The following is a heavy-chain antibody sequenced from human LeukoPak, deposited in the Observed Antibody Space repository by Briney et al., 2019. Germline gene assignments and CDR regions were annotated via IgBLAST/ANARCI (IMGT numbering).Heavy chain of an antibody. CDR3: AGDRTGLDPDYGDYIDN. CDR2: ISYDGSNK. V-gene: IGHV3-30*04. J-gene: IGHJ4*02. CDR1: GFTFSSYA. Sequence: PGGSLRLSCAASGFTFSSYAMHWVRQAPGKGLEWVAVISYDGSNKYYADSVKGRFTISRDNSKNTLYLQMNSLRAEDTAVYYCAGDRTGLDPDYGDYIDNWGQGTLVTVSS. D-gene: IGHD4-17*01.